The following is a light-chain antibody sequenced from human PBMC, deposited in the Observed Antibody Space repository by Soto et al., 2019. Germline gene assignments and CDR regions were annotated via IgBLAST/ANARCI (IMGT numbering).Light chain of an antibody. V-gene: IGKV1-5*01. CDR2: DAS. CDR3: QQYNSYSTT. J-gene: IGKJ1*01. Sequence: DIQMTQSPSTLSSSVLERFTITCRASQSISSWLAWYQQKPGKAPKLLIYDASSLESGVPSRFSGSGSGTEFTLTISSLQPDDFATYYCQQYNSYSTTFGQGTKVDIK. CDR1: QSISSW.